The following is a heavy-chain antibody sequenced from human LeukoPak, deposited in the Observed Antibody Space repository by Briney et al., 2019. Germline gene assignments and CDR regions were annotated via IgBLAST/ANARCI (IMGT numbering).Heavy chain of an antibody. CDR1: GFTFSNAW. CDR2: IKSKAHGGTT. J-gene: IGHJ4*02. D-gene: IGHD6-13*01. CDR3: VKEREYSSSVWYFDY. V-gene: IGHV3-15*01. Sequence: TGGSLRLSCAASGFTFSNAWMSWVRQAPGKGLEWIGRIKSKAHGGTTDYAAPVKGRFTISRDDSKNTLYLQMNSLRIEDTSVYYCVKEREYSSSVWYFDYWGQGTLVTVSS.